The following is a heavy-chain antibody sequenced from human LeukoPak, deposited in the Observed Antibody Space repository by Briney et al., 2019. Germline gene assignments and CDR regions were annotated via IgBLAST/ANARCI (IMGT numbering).Heavy chain of an antibody. CDR1: GGSISSSSYY. Sequence: SETLSLTCTVSGGSISSSSYYWGWIRQPPGKGLEWIGSIYYSGSTYYNPSLKSRVTISVDTSKNQFSLKLSSVTAADTAVYYCARIRITMVRGAVPHAFDIWGQGTMVTVSS. D-gene: IGHD3-10*01. J-gene: IGHJ3*02. CDR3: ARIRITMVRGAVPHAFDI. CDR2: IYYSGST. V-gene: IGHV4-39*07.